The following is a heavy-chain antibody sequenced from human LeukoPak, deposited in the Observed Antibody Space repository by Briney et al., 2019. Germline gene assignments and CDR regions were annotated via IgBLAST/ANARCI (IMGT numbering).Heavy chain of an antibody. CDR2: IYTGGTT. CDR3: ARGRYYFDY. V-gene: IGHV4-61*02. CDR1: GGSISSGSYY. Sequence: SETLSLTCTVSGGSISSGSYYWSWIRQPAGKGLEWIGRIYTGGTTYYNPSLESRVTISVGTSQNHFSLKLNSVTAADTAVYYCARGRYYFDYWGQGTLVTVSS. J-gene: IGHJ4*02.